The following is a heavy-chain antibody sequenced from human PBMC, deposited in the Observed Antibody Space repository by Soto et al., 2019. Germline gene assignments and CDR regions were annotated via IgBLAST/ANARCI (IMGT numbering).Heavy chain of an antibody. D-gene: IGHD5-12*01. Sequence: SETLSLTCAVYGGSFSGYYWSWIRQPPGKGLEWIGEINHSGSTNSNPSLKSRVTISVDTSKNQFSLKLSSVTAADTAVYYCARSARRDGYNFRWFDPWGQGTLVTVSS. CDR2: INHSGST. J-gene: IGHJ5*02. V-gene: IGHV4-34*01. CDR3: ARSARRDGYNFRWFDP. CDR1: GGSFSGYY.